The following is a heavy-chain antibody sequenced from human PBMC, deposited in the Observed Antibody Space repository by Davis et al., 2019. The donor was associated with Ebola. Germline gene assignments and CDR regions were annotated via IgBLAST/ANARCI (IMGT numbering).Heavy chain of an antibody. V-gene: IGHV3-7*01. CDR3: ARIDYDFWSGYYFDY. J-gene: IGHJ4*02. CDR1: GFTFSSYW. Sequence: GESLKISCAASGFTFSSYWMSWVRHAPGKGLEWVANIKQDGSEKYYVDSVKGRFTISRDNAKNSLYLQMNSLRAEDTAVYYCARIDYDFWSGYYFDYWGQGTLVTVSS. CDR2: IKQDGSEK. D-gene: IGHD3-3*01.